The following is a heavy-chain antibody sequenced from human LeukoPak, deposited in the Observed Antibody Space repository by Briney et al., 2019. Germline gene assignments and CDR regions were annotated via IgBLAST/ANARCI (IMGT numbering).Heavy chain of an antibody. J-gene: IGHJ5*02. CDR2: INHSGST. V-gene: IGHV4-39*07. Sequence: PSETLSLTCTVSGGSISSGGYYWSWIRQPPGKGLEWIGEINHSGSTNYNPSLKSRVTISVDTSKNQFSLKLSSVTAADTAVYYCARGKGIAVAGRRNWFDPWGQGTLVTVSS. D-gene: IGHD6-19*01. CDR3: ARGKGIAVAGRRNWFDP. CDR1: GGSISSGGYY.